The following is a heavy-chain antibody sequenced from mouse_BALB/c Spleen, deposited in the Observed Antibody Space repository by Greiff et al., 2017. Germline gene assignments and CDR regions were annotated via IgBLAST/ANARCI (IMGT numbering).Heavy chain of an antibody. V-gene: IGHV2-9*02. CDR1: GFSLTSYG. D-gene: IGHD2-2*01. J-gene: IGHJ3*01. CDR3: AIYYGYDGFAY. Sequence: VMLVESGPGLVAPSQSLSITCTVSGFSLTSYGVHWVRQPPGKGLEWLGVIWAGGSTNYNSALMSRLSISKDNSKSQVFLKMNSLQTDDTAMYYCAIYYGYDGFAYWGQGTLVTVSA. CDR2: IWAGGST.